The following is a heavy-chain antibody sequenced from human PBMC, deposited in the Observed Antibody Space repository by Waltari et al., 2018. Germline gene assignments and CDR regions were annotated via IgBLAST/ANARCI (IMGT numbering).Heavy chain of an antibody. CDR3: AKDTMSGSYYGHYYYYYYMDV. J-gene: IGHJ6*03. Sequence: QVQLVASGGGVVQPGGSLRLSCAASGFTFSSYGMPWVRQAPGTGLAWVAFIRYDGSNKYYADSVKGRFTISRDNSKNTLYLQMNSLRAEDTAVYYCAKDTMSGSYYGHYYYYYYMDVWGKGTTVTVSS. V-gene: IGHV3-30*02. CDR1: GFTFSSYG. D-gene: IGHD3-10*01. CDR2: IRYDGSNK.